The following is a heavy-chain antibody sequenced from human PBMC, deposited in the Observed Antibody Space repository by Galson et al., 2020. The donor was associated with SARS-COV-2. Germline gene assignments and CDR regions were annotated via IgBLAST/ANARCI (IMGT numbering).Heavy chain of an antibody. CDR1: GTPLGIYG. J-gene: IGHJ4*02. CDR2: LSFTGGKK. D-gene: IGHD6-19*01. Sequence: TGGSLRLSCAVSGTPLGIYGMHWVRQAPGKGLEWAAVLSFTGGKKYYAESVTGRFTISRDNSGNTLYLEMNSLRAEDTAVYYCATDFRSGAEYVPIEGGDWCGQGTLVTVSS. V-gene: IGHV3-30*03. CDR3: ATDFRSGAEYVPIEGGDW.